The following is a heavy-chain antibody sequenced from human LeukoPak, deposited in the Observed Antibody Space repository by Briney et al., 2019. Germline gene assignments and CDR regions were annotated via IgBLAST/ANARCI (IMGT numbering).Heavy chain of an antibody. CDR2: IKQDGSEK. Sequence: GGSLRLSCAASGITLSVYWMSWVRQAPGKGLEWVANIKQDGSEKYYRDSVQGRFTISRDNAKNSLYLQMNSLRAEDTAVYYCAKEYGSGRNYFDYWGQGTLVTVSS. CDR3: AKEYGSGRNYFDY. V-gene: IGHV3-7*03. J-gene: IGHJ4*02. CDR1: GITLSVYW. D-gene: IGHD3-10*01.